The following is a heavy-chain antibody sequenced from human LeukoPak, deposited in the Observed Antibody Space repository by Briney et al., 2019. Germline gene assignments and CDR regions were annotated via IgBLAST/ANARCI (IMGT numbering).Heavy chain of an antibody. CDR3: ARDRDYDSANFDY. CDR2: IWYDGGHK. D-gene: IGHD3-22*01. J-gene: IGHJ4*02. CDR1: GFTFSSFG. Sequence: GRSLRLSCAASGFTFSSFGMYWVRHAPGTGLEWVAVIWYDGGHKYYADSVKGRFSISRDNSKNTLYLQMNSLRAEDTAVYYCARDRDYDSANFDYWGQGTLVTVSS. V-gene: IGHV3-33*01.